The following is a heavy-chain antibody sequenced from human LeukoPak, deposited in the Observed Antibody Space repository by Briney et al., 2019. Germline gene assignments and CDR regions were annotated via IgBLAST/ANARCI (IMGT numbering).Heavy chain of an antibody. D-gene: IGHD2-2*01. V-gene: IGHV3-66*04. CDR2: IYSGGST. Sequence: GGSLRLSCAASEFSVGSNYMTWVRQAPGKGLEWVSLIYSGGSTYYADSVKGRFTISRDNAKNSLYLQMNNLRAEDTAVYYCARPRGCGSARCNNFDSWGQGTLVTVSS. J-gene: IGHJ4*02. CDR1: EFSVGSNY. CDR3: ARPRGCGSARCNNFDS.